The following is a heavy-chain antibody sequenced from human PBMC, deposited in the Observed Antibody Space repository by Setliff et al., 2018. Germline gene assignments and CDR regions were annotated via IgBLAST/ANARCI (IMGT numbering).Heavy chain of an antibody. V-gene: IGHV3-48*01. CDR2: ISADDVSI. CDR1: GFTFSSFW. J-gene: IGHJ4*02. Sequence: PGGSLRLSCAASGFTFSSFWMSWVRQSPGEGLEWLCYISADDVSILYADSVKGRFSVSRDNAKNSVYLEMNSLRVEDTAVYYCARVGGYGWADHWDQGTLVTVSS. D-gene: IGHD2-15*01. CDR3: ARVGGYGWADH.